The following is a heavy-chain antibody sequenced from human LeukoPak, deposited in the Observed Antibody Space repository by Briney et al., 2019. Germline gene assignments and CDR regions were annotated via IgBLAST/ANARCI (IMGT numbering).Heavy chain of an antibody. J-gene: IGHJ4*02. V-gene: IGHV4-61*05. CDR1: GGSISSSSYY. Sequence: SETLSLTCTVSGGSISSSSYYWGWIRQPPGKGLEWIGYIYYSGSTNYNPSLKSRVTISVDTSKNQFSLKLSSVTAADTAVYYCARGHSLDYWGQGTLVTVSS. CDR3: ARGHSLDY. CDR2: IYYSGST.